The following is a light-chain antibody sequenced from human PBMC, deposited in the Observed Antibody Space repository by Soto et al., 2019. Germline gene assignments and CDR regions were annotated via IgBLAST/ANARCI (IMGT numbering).Light chain of an antibody. Sequence: DIKMTQSPATLSASVGDRVTITCRASQSISSWLAWYQQKPGEAPTLLIYDASSLESGVPSRFSGGGSETEFTLTISSLQPDDVATYYCQHYHDYPWPFCQVAKVDIK. CDR1: QSISSW. CDR3: QHYHDYPWP. J-gene: IGKJ1*01. V-gene: IGKV1-5*01. CDR2: DAS.